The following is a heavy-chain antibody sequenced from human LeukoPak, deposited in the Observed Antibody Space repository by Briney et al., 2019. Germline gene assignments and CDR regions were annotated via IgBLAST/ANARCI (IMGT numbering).Heavy chain of an antibody. CDR3: ASDDCSSTSCYGRGDY. V-gene: IGHV4-39*01. D-gene: IGHD2-2*01. J-gene: IGHJ4*02. CDR1: GGSISSSSYY. CDR2: IYYSGST. Sequence: SETLSLTCTVSGGSISSSSYYWGWIRQPPGKGLEWIGSIYYSGSTYYNPSLKSRVTISVDTSKNQFSLKLSSVTAADTAVYYCASDDCSSTSCYGRGDYWGQGTLVTVSS.